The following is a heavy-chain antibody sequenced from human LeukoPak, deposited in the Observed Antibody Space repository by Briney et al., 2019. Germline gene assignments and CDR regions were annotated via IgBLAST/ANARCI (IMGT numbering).Heavy chain of an antibody. D-gene: IGHD3-3*01. V-gene: IGHV3-74*01. CDR1: GFTFSKYW. CDR3: AKDLDFWSGYYTDY. J-gene: IGHJ4*02. Sequence: PGGSLRLSCAASGFTFSKYWMLWVRQAPGKGLESVSRINTDGTVTTYADSVKGRFTISRDNSKNTLYLQMNSLRAEDTAVYYCAKDLDFWSGYYTDYWGQGTLVTVSS. CDR2: INTDGTVT.